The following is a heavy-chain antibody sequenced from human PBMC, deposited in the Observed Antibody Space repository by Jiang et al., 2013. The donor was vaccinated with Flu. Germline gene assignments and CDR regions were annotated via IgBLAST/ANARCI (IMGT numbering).Heavy chain of an antibody. CDR3: ARGQGVVESAEYFQH. J-gene: IGHJ1*01. V-gene: IGHV1-46*01. Sequence: FQGRVTMTRDTSTSTVYMELSSLRTDDTAVYYCARGQGVVESAEYFQHWGQGTLVTVSS. D-gene: IGHD2-15*01.